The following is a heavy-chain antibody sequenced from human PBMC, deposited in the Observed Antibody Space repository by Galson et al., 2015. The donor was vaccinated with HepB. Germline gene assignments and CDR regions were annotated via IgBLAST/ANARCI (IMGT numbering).Heavy chain of an antibody. Sequence: SETLSLTCTVSGGSISSSSYYWGWIRQPPGKGLEWIGSIYYSGSTYYNPSLKSRVTISVDTSKNQFSLKLSSVTAADTAVYYCARGRDMYDYVWGSSLWGYWGQGTLVTVSS. J-gene: IGHJ4*02. CDR1: GGSISSSSYY. D-gene: IGHD3-16*01. V-gene: IGHV4-39*07. CDR3: ARGRDMYDYVWGSSLWGY. CDR2: IYYSGST.